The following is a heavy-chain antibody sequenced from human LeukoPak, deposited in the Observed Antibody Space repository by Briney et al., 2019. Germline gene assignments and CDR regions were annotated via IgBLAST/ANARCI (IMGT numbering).Heavy chain of an antibody. CDR3: AKYIVDTAMVTAFDY. J-gene: IGHJ4*02. CDR1: GFTFSSYA. D-gene: IGHD5-18*01. V-gene: IGHV3-23*01. Sequence: GGSLRLSCAASGFTFSSYAMSWVRQAPGKGLEWVSAISGSGGSTYYADSVKGRFTISRDNSKNTLYLQMNSLRAEDTAAYYCAKYIVDTAMVTAFDYWGQGTLVTVSS. CDR2: ISGSGGST.